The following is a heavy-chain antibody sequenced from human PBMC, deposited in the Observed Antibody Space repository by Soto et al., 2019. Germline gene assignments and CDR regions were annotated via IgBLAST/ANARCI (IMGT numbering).Heavy chain of an antibody. D-gene: IGHD7-27*01. Sequence: PSETLSLTCAVYGGSFSGYYWSWIRQPPGKGLEWIGEINHSGSTNYNPSLKSRVTISVDTSKKQFSLKLSSVTAADTAVYYCARGNWGSCMDVWGKGTTVTVSS. CDR3: ARGNWGSCMDV. V-gene: IGHV4-34*01. CDR1: GGSFSGYY. CDR2: INHSGST. J-gene: IGHJ6*04.